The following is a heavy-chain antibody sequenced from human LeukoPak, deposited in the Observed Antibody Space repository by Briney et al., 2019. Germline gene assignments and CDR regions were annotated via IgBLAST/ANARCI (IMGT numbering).Heavy chain of an antibody. Sequence: PGGSLRLSCAASGFTFSNYWMSWVRQAPGKGLEWVANIKQDGSEKYYVDSVKGRFTISRDNAKNSLYLQMNSLRAEDTAVYYCAKGSEWEQGYFDYWGQGTLVTVSS. CDR1: GFTFSNYW. CDR3: AKGSEWEQGYFDY. V-gene: IGHV3-7*03. CDR2: IKQDGSEK. D-gene: IGHD1-26*01. J-gene: IGHJ4*02.